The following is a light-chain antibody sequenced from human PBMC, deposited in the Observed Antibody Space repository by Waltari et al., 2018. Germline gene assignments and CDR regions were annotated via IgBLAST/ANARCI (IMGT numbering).Light chain of an antibody. CDR2: WAS. Sequence: DIVMTQSPDSLAVSLGERATINGKSSPSVLYSSNNKNYLAWYQQKPGQPPKLLIYWASTRESGVPDRFSGSGSGTDFTLTISSLQAEDVAVYYCQHYYSTPFTFGPGTKVDIK. CDR1: PSVLYSSNNKNY. J-gene: IGKJ3*01. CDR3: QHYYSTPFT. V-gene: IGKV4-1*01.